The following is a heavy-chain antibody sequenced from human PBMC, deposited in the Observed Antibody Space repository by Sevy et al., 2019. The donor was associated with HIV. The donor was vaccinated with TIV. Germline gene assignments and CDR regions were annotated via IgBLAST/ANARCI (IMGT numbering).Heavy chain of an antibody. V-gene: IGHV4-31*03. Sequence: SETLSLTCTVSGDSISSGGYYWSWIRQHPGKGLEWIGYIYYSGSTYYNPSLKSRVTISVDTSKNQFSLKLSSVTAADTAVYYCAANYGSGSRFDYWGQGTLVTVSS. J-gene: IGHJ4*02. CDR2: IYYSGST. D-gene: IGHD3-10*01. CDR3: AANYGSGSRFDY. CDR1: GDSISSGGYY.